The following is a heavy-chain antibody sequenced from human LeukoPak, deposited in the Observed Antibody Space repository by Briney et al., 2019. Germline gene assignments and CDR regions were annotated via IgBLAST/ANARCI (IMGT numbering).Heavy chain of an antibody. J-gene: IGHJ3*02. CDR2: ISAYNGNT. V-gene: IGHV1-18*01. Sequence: GSSVKVSCKASGGTFSSYGISWVRQAPGQELEWMGWISAYNGNTNYAQKLQGRVTMTTDTSTSTAYMELRSLRSDDTAVYYCARGPRSYAFDIWGQGTMVTVSS. CDR1: GGTFSSYG. D-gene: IGHD2-15*01. CDR3: ARGPRSYAFDI.